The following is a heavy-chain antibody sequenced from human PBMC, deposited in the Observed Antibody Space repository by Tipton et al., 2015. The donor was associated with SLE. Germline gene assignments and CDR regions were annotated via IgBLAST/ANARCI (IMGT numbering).Heavy chain of an antibody. CDR3: SRDSITMIRGVLDAFDI. CDR1: GGSFSGYY. Sequence: TLSLTCAVYGGSFSGYYWSWIPHPPGKGLEWIGEINHSGSTNYNPSLKSRVTISVDTSKNQFSLKLSSVTAADTAVYYCSRDSITMIRGVLDAFDIWGQGTMVTVSS. D-gene: IGHD3-10*01. CDR2: INHSGST. V-gene: IGHV4-34*01. J-gene: IGHJ3*02.